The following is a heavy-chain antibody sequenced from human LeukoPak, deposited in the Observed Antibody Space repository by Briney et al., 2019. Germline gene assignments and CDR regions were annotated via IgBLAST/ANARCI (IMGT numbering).Heavy chain of an antibody. CDR3: TNSDDYGDY. J-gene: IGHJ4*02. CDR1: GFMFGDYA. Sequence: GGSLRLSYAASGFMFGDYAMHWVRQAPGKGLEWVAAIAFDDTDRYYIDSVKGRFTISRDDSKNTLYLHMTSLRAEDTAVYYCTNSDDYGDYWGQGTLVTVSS. V-gene: IGHV3-30*04. CDR2: IAFDDTDR.